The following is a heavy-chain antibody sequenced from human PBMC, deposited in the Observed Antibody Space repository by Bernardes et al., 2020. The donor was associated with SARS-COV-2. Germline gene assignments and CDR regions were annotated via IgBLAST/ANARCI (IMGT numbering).Heavy chain of an antibody. V-gene: IGHV3-30*03. CDR1: GVTFNNFG. J-gene: IGHJ6*02. D-gene: IGHD2-15*01. Sequence: SLRPSCAAPGVTFNNFGMHRLRQAPGRGLVLVAVISYEGSKHYSEDSLERRFTIPKYNSKNTVYLQMNSLRAEDTAVYYGASVMATWDRGLFSNTYSVYGMDVWGQGTTVTVSS. CDR2: ISYEGSKH. CDR3: ASVMATWDRGLFSNTYSVYGMDV.